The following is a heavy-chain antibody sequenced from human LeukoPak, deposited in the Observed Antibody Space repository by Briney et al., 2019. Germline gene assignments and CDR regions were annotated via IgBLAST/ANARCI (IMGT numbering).Heavy chain of an antibody. CDR2: SNPSGGST. D-gene: IGHD3-3*01. V-gene: IGHV1-46*01. CDR3: ATDRELEWLYDH. J-gene: IGHJ5*02. Sequence: ASVKLSCKASVYTGSSYCMHWVWHSPGQGLEWVGISNPSGGSTSYAQKFQGRVTMIRVTATRTEYMVWISLRSEDTAVYYWATDRELEWLYDHWGQGTLVTVSS. CDR1: VYTGSSYC.